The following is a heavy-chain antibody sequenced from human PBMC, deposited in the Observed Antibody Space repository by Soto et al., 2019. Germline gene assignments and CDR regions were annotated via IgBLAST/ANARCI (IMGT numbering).Heavy chain of an antibody. J-gene: IGHJ5*02. CDR1: GGSISGYY. V-gene: IGHV4-59*08. CDR3: ARLKDSISWWWFDP. CDR2: IYYSGST. D-gene: IGHD6-13*01. Sequence: QVQLQESGPGLVKPSETLSLTCTVSGGSISGYYYSWVRQPPGKGLEWIGYIYYSGSTNYNPSLKIRVTXXVXTYXNQFSLKLSSVTAADTARYYCARLKDSISWWWFDPCGQGTLVTVSS.